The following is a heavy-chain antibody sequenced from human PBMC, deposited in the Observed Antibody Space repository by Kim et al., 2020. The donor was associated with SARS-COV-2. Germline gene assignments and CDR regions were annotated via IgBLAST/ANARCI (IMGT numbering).Heavy chain of an antibody. CDR1: GGSFSGYY. D-gene: IGHD5-18*01. V-gene: IGHV4-34*01. CDR2: INHSGST. J-gene: IGHJ5*02. Sequence: SETLSLTCAVYGGSFSGYYWSWIRQPPGKGLEWIGEINHSGSTNYNPSLKSRVTISVDTSKNQFSLKLSSVTAADTAVYYCARGPRGYSYGYRWFDPWGQGTLVTVSS. CDR3: ARGPRGYSYGYRWFDP.